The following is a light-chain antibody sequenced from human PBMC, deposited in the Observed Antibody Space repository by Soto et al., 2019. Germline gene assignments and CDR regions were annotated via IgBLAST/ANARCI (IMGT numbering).Light chain of an antibody. CDR3: QQRNSWPLT. J-gene: IGKJ1*01. CDR2: DAS. Sequence: EIVMTQSPDTLSLSPGERATLSCRASQSVSSYLAWYQQKPGQAPRLLIYDASSMATGVPARFSGSGSGTDFTLTISSLEPEDFAVYYCQQRNSWPLTFGQGTKVDIK. CDR1: QSVSSY. V-gene: IGKV3-11*01.